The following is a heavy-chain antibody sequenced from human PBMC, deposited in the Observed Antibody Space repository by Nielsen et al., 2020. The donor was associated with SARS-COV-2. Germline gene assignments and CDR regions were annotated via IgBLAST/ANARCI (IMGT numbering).Heavy chain of an antibody. CDR3: ARAGGAYGDYYYYYYTDV. CDR2: TYYRSKWYN. V-gene: IGHV6-1*01. J-gene: IGHJ6*03. D-gene: IGHD4-17*01. Sequence: WIRQSPSRGLEWLGRTYYRSKWYNDYAVSVKSRITINPDTSKNQFSLHLNSVTPEDTAVHYCARAGGAYGDYYYYYYTDVWGKGTTVTVSS.